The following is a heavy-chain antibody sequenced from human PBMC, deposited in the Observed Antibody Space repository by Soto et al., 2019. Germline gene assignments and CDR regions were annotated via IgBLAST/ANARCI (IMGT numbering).Heavy chain of an antibody. CDR3: ARSLEFPFIWSGSNRPYYYYYYMDV. V-gene: IGHV4-59*01. J-gene: IGHJ6*03. Sequence: QVQLQESGPGLVKPSETLSLTCTVSGGSISSYYWSWIRQPPGKGLEWIGYIYYSGSTNYNPSLKSRVTISVDTSKNQFSLKLSSVTAADTAVYYCARSLEFPFIWSGSNRPYYYYYYMDVWGKGTTVTVSS. D-gene: IGHD3-3*01. CDR2: IYYSGST. CDR1: GGSISSYY.